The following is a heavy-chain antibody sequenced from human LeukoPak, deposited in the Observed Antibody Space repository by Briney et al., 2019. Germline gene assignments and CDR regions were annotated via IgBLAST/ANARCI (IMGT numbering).Heavy chain of an antibody. D-gene: IGHD5-18*01. J-gene: IGHJ3*02. CDR3: ARDPRGYSYDDGFDI. V-gene: IGHV1-2*06. CDR1: GYTFIGYY. CDR2: INPNSGGT. Sequence: ASXKVSCKASGYTFIGYYMHWVRQALGQGLEWMGRINPNSGGTNYAQKFQGRVTMTRDTSISTVYMELTRLRSDDTAVYYCARDPRGYSYDDGFDIWGQGTMVTVSS.